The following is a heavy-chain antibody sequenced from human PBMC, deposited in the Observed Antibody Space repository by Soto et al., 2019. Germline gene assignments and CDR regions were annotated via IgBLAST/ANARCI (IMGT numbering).Heavy chain of an antibody. CDR3: ARLGGDGYYYYYYMDV. Sequence: SETLSLTCTVSGGSISSSSYYWGWIRQPPGKGLEWIGSIYYSGSTYYNPSLKSRVTISVDTSKNQFSLKLSSVTAADTAVYYCARLGGDGYYYYYYMDVWGKGTTVTVSS. J-gene: IGHJ6*03. CDR2: IYYSGST. CDR1: GGSISSSSYY. V-gene: IGHV4-39*01. D-gene: IGHD2-21*02.